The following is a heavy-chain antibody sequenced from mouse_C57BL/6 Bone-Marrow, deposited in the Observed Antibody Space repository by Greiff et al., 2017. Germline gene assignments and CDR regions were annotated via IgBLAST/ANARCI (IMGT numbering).Heavy chain of an antibody. V-gene: IGHV5-4*03. J-gene: IGHJ2*01. Sequence: EVKLVESGGGLVKPGGSLKLSCAASGFTFSSYAMSWVRQTPEKRLEWVATISDGGSYTYSPDNVKGRFTITRDNAKNNLYLPMSHLKSEDTAMYYCARPLLGYFDYWGRGTALTVSS. CDR1: GFTFSSYA. CDR2: ISDGGSYT. CDR3: ARPLLGYFDY. D-gene: IGHD2-10*01.